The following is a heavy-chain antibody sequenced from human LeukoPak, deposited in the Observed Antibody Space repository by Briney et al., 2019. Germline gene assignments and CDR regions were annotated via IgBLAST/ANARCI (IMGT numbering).Heavy chain of an antibody. V-gene: IGHV3-33*01. CDR2: IWNDGSNK. CDR1: GFTFSIYG. CDR3: ARASGSYDC. Sequence: GGSLRLSCAASGFTFSIYGMHWVRQAPGKGLEWVAVIWNDGSNKYYADSVKGRFTISRDNSKNTMYLQMNSLRGEDTAVYYCARASGSYDCWGRGTLVTVSS. J-gene: IGHJ4*02. D-gene: IGHD1-26*01.